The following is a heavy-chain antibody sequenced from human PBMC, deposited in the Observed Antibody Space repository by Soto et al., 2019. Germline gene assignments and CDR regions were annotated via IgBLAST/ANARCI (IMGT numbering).Heavy chain of an antibody. Sequence: EVQLLESGGGLVQPGAPLRLSCVGSGFTLSNYAMRWIRHAPGKGLEWVSSISHTGTTDYADSVKGRFTISRDDSESTLYLQMNSLRADDTAVYYCASCLWSGYVGFGPWGQGPQVTVS. J-gene: IGHJ5*02. V-gene: IGHV3-23*01. CDR3: ASCLWSGYVGFGP. CDR1: GFTLSNYA. CDR2: ISHTGTT. D-gene: IGHD3-3*01.